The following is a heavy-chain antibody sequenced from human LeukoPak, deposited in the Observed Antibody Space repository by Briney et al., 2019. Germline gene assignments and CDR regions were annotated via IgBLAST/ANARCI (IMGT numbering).Heavy chain of an antibody. Sequence: GESLKISCEASGYKFTTDYIGWVRQMPGKGLEWMGIIYPDDSETNYSPSFQGQVTISADKSISTAYLQWSSLKASDTAMYYCARLRGPPYDSSGYDYWGQGTLVTVSS. CDR2: IYPDDSET. CDR1: GYKFTTDY. V-gene: IGHV5-51*01. CDR3: ARLRGPPYDSSGYDY. D-gene: IGHD3-22*01. J-gene: IGHJ4*02.